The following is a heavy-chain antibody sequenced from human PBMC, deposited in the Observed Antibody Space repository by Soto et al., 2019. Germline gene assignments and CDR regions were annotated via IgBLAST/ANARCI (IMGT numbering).Heavy chain of an antibody. Sequence: QVQLVQSGGGVVQPWRSLVLSCAASGFSFSSDVMHWVRQPPGRGLEWVAVISPSSGTKIYSDSVKVRFTISRDNTRSTLYLQMDSLGFEDTAVYYCAKGGGTDWHWYFDLWCRGTLVTVSS. J-gene: IGHJ2*01. V-gene: IGHV3-30*18. CDR3: AKGGGTDWHWYFDL. D-gene: IGHD2-21*01. CDR2: ISPSSGTK. CDR1: GFSFSSDV.